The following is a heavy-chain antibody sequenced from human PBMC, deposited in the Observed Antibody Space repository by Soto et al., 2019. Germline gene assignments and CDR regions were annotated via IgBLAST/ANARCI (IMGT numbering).Heavy chain of an antibody. V-gene: IGHV3-23*01. CDR3: ARSRFLASTDTEHVDY. CDR2: ISGGGNDA. J-gene: IGHJ4*02. Sequence: EVQLLESGGGLVQPGGSLVLSCAASRFTFSSYAMSWVRQAPGKGLEWVSSISGGGNDAYYADSVKGRFTLSRDNSQNALDLQISSLSADDTAVYYWARSRFLASTDTEHVDYWGQGALVTVSS. D-gene: IGHD3-3*02. CDR1: RFTFSSYA.